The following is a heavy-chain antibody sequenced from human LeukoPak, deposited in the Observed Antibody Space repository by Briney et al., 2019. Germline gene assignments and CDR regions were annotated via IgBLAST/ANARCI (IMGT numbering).Heavy chain of an antibody. CDR1: GFTFSNYA. Sequence: GGSLRLSCTGSGFTFSNYAIHWVRQAPGKGLEWVANISPDGGATYYVDSVKGRFTVSRDNAENSLYLQMNSLRAEDTAVYYCARVQVVVPGVFDYFDYWGQGALVTVSS. D-gene: IGHD2-2*01. J-gene: IGHJ4*02. V-gene: IGHV3-7*01. CDR2: ISPDGGAT. CDR3: ARVQVVVPGVFDYFDY.